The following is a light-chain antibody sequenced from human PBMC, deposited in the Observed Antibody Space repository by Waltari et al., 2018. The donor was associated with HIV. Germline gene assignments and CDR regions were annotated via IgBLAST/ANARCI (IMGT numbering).Light chain of an antibody. CDR3: QQYGSSPPVT. CDR2: GAS. CDR1: QSVSSSY. V-gene: IGKV3-20*01. J-gene: IGKJ5*01. Sequence: DIVLTQSPGTLSLSPGERATLSCRARQSVSSSYLAWSQKKPGQAPRLLIYGASSRATSIPDRFSGSGSGTDFTLTISRLEPEDFAVYYCQQYGSSPPVTFGQGTRLEIK.